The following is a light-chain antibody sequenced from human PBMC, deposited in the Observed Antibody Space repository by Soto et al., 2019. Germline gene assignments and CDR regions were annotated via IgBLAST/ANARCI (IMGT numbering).Light chain of an antibody. J-gene: IGLJ3*02. V-gene: IGLV1-44*01. Sequence: QSVLTQPPSASGTPGQRVTISCSGSSSKIGSNTVNWYQQLPGTAPKLLIYGNHQRLSGVPDRFSGSKSGTSASLAISGLQSEDEAQYYCATWDDSLNGYWVFGGGTKLTVL. CDR1: SSKIGSNT. CDR2: GNH. CDR3: ATWDDSLNGYWV.